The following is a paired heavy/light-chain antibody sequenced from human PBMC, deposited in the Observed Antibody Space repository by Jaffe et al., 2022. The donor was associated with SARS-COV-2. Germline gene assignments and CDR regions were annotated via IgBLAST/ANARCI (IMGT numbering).Light chain of an antibody. V-gene: IGKV3-20*01. CDR3: QQYGSSGT. Sequence: EIVLTQSPGTLSLSPGERATLSCRASQSVSSSYLAWYQQKPGQAPRLLIYGASSRATGIPDRFSGSGSGTDFTLTISRLEPEDFAVYYCQQYGSSGTFGPGTKVDIK. CDR1: QSVSSSY. CDR2: GAS. J-gene: IGKJ3*01.
Heavy chain of an antibody. V-gene: IGHV5-51*01. CDR1: GYSFTSYW. J-gene: IGHJ6*03. D-gene: IGHD3-16*01. CDR3: ARHWGPGFPYYYYYYYMDV. Sequence: EVQLVQSGAEVKKPGESLKISCKGSGYSFTSYWIGWVRQMPGKGLEWMGIIYPGDSDTRYSPSFQGQVTISADKSISTAYLQWSSLKASDTAMYYCARHWGPGFPYYYYYYYMDVWGKGTTVTVSS. CDR2: IYPGDSDT.